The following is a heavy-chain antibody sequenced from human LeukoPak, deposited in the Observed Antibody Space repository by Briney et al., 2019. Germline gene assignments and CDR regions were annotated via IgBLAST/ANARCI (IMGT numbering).Heavy chain of an antibody. Sequence: ASVKVSCKASGYTFTSYDINWVRQATGQGLEWMGWMNPNSGNTGYAQKFQGRVTMTRNTSISTAYMELSSLRSEDTAVYYCARNTTVTTRRPRTSWFDPWGQGTLVTVSS. CDR3: ARNTTVTTRRPRTSWFDP. CDR2: MNPNSGNT. CDR1: GYTFTSYD. D-gene: IGHD4-17*01. V-gene: IGHV1-8*01. J-gene: IGHJ5*02.